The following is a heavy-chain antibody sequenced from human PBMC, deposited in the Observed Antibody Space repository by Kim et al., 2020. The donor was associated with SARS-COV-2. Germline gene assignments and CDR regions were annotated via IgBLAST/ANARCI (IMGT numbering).Heavy chain of an antibody. CDR3: ARSIAAAAPFDY. Sequence: NDAQKLQGRVTMTTDTSTSTAYMERRSLRSDDTAVYYCARSIAAAAPFDYWGQGTLVTVSS. V-gene: IGHV1-18*01. D-gene: IGHD6-13*01. J-gene: IGHJ4*02.